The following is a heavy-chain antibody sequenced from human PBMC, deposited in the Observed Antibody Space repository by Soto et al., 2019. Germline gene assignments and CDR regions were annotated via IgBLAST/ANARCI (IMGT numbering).Heavy chain of an antibody. V-gene: IGHV3-15*01. Sequence: PGGSLRLSCAASGFTFSNAWMSWVRQAPGKGLEWVGRIKSKTDGGTTDYAAPVKGRFTISRDDSKNTLYLQMNSLKTEDTAVYYCTTEAQDIVVVVAAMGWGQGTLVTVSS. J-gene: IGHJ4*02. D-gene: IGHD2-15*01. CDR2: IKSKTDGGTT. CDR3: TTEAQDIVVVVAAMG. CDR1: GFTFSNAW.